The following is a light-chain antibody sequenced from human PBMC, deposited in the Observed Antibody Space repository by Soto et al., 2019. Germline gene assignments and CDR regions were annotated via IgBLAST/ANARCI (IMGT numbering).Light chain of an antibody. Sequence: QSALTQPSSVSGSPGQSITISFTGTISDVGGYNYVSWYQQHPGKAPKLMIYEVSNRPSGVSNRFSGSKSGNTASLTISGLQAEDEADYYCTSYTSSITYVFGTGTKVTVL. J-gene: IGLJ1*01. CDR1: ISDVGGYNY. CDR3: TSYTSSITYV. CDR2: EVS. V-gene: IGLV2-14*01.